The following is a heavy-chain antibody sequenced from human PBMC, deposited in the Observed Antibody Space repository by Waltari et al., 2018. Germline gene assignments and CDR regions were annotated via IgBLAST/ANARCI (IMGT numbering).Heavy chain of an antibody. CDR1: GIPFRSIR. V-gene: IGHV3-23*01. J-gene: IGHJ5*02. Sequence: EVQLLEPGVGFVLRGGSRGLSVGASGIPFRSIRMGWVRQAPGKGLECVSVISGSADSTYYADAVKGRFTISRDNSKNTLYLQMNSLTAEDTAVYYCARDPSPAGTWGQGTLVTVSS. D-gene: IGHD6-13*01. CDR2: ISGSADST. CDR3: ARDPSPAGT.